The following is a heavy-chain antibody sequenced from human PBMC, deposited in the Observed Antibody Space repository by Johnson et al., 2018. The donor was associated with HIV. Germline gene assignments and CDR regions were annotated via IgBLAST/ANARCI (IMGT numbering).Heavy chain of an antibody. CDR2: IGSACDT. J-gene: IGHJ3*02. Sequence: EQLVESGGGLVQPGGSLRLSCAASGFTFSSYDMHWVRQATGKGLEWVSTIGSACDTYYPGSVKGRLTISRENAKNSLYLQMNSLIAEATAVYYCSRPNFVYENDAFDIWGEGTMVTVSS. CDR3: SRPNFVYENDAFDI. CDR1: GFTFSSYD. D-gene: IGHD1-14*01. V-gene: IGHV3-13*01.